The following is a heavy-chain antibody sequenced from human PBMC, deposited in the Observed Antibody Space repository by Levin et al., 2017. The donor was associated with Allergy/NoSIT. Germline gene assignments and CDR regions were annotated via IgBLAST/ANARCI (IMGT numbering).Heavy chain of an antibody. CDR3: ARDRRRRPHMGPIWYFDL. CDR1: GYTFTGYY. CDR2: INPNSGGT. V-gene: IGHV1-2*04. J-gene: IGHJ2*01. Sequence: ASVKVSCKASGYTFTGYYMHWVRQAPGQGLEWMGWINPNSGGTNYAQKFQGWVTMTRDTSISTAYMELSRLRSDDTAVYYCARDRRRRPHMGPIWYFDLWGRGTLVTVSS. D-gene: IGHD2-21*01.